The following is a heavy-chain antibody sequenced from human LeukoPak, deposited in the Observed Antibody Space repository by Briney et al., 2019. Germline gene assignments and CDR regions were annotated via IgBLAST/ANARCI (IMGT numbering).Heavy chain of an antibody. CDR2: MNPNSGNT. Sequence: ASVKVSCKASGYTFTSYDINWVRQATGQGLEWMGWMNPNSGNTGYAQKFQGRVTITRNTSISTAYMELSSLRSEDTAVYYCATDRGYGSGSYEQYYFDYWGQGTLVTVSS. V-gene: IGHV1-8*03. D-gene: IGHD3-10*01. CDR3: ATDRGYGSGSYEQYYFDY. CDR1: GYTFTSYD. J-gene: IGHJ4*02.